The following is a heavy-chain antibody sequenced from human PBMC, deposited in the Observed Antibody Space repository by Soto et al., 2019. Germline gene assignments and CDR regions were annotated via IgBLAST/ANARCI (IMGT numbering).Heavy chain of an antibody. Sequence: QVQMVESGGGVVQPGRSLRLSCAASGFTFSSFAFHWVRQAPGKGLEWVTAISYNGINIYYADSVKGRFTISRDNSKNTLYLQMNSLRAEDTARYYCARGGAVASSWYFDLWGRGTLVTVSS. D-gene: IGHD6-19*01. CDR1: GFTFSSFA. V-gene: IGHV3-30-3*01. CDR2: ISYNGINI. CDR3: ARGGAVASSWYFDL. J-gene: IGHJ2*01.